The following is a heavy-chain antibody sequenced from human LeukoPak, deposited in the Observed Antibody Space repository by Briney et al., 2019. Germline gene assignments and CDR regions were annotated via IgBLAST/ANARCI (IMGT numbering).Heavy chain of an antibody. CDR1: GYTFTGYY. V-gene: IGHV1-2*06. CDR2: INPNSGGT. CDR3: ARQATVTDAFDI. J-gene: IGHJ3*02. D-gene: IGHD4-17*01. Sequence: ASVKVFCKASGYTFTGYYMHWVRQAPGQGLEWMGRINPNSGGTNYAQKFQGRVTMTRDTAISTAYMELSRLSSDATAVYYCARQATVTDAFDIWGQGTMVTVSS.